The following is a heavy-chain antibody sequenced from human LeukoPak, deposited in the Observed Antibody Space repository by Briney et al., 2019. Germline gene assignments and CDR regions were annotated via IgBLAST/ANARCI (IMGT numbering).Heavy chain of an antibody. J-gene: IGHJ4*02. D-gene: IGHD3-10*01. CDR2: INAGCGDT. CDR3: ARDQSLGSYPDY. CDR1: GYTFTTSA. V-gene: IGHV1-3*01. Sequence: ASVKVSCKASGYTFTTSAMHWVRQAPGQRLEWMGWINAGCGDTKYSQKFQGRVTFTRDTSASTAYMALSSLRFEDTAVYFCARDQSLGSYPDYWGQGTLVTVSS.